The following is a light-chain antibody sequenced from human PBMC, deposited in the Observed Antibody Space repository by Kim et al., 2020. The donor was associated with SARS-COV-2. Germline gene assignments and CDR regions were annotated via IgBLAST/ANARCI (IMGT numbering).Light chain of an antibody. V-gene: IGLV8-61*01. CDR1: SGSVSTGYY. CDR2: STN. Sequence: QTVVTQEPSFSVSPGGTVTLTCGLSSGSVSTGYYPSWYQQTPGQAPRTLIYSTNTRSSGVPDRCSGSILGNKAALTITGAQADDESDYYCVLYMGSGIWVFGGGTQLTVL. J-gene: IGLJ3*02. CDR3: VLYMGSGIWV.